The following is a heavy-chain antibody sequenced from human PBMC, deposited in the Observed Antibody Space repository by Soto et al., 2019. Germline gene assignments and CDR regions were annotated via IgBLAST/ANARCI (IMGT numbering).Heavy chain of an antibody. Sequence: SETLSLTCSVSGGTLNSGDYFWSWIRQPPGKGLEWIGSIFYTGSTYYSPSLKSRASMSMDTSKNLLSLRLRSLTAADTAVYFCARVKATLYRHCSFDYCGQRTPGTVSS. V-gene: IGHV4-30-4*01. CDR3: ARVKATLYRHCSFDY. D-gene: IGHD5-12*01. CDR2: IFYTGST. CDR1: GGTLNSGDYF. J-gene: IGHJ4*02.